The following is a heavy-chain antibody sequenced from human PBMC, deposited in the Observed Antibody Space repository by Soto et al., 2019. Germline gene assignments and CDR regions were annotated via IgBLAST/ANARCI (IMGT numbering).Heavy chain of an antibody. CDR2: IYYSGST. J-gene: IGHJ6*02. V-gene: IGHV4-59*12. CDR3: ARDRYGLDV. Sequence: SETLSLTCTVSGGSISGFYWSWIRQPPGKGLEWIGYIYYSGSTNYNPSLESRVTISVDTSKNQFSLKLTSLSAADTVVYFCARDRYGLDVWGQGTTVTVSS. CDR1: GGSISGFY.